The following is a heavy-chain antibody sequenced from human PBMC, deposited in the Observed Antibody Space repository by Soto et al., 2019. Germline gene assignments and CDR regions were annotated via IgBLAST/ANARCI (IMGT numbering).Heavy chain of an antibody. Sequence: GGSLRLSCAASGFTFSNYGMHWVRQTPGKGLEWVALILYDGSNKYYADSVKGRFTISRDNSKNTLYLQVSILRAEDTAVYYCAKSRDAYNFYFYYGMDVWGQGTTVTVSS. V-gene: IGHV3-30*18. D-gene: IGHD2-2*01. CDR2: ILYDGSNK. J-gene: IGHJ6*02. CDR3: AKSRDAYNFYFYYGMDV. CDR1: GFTFSNYG.